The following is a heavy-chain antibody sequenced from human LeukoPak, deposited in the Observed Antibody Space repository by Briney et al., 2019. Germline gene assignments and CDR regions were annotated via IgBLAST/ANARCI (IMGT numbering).Heavy chain of an antibody. V-gene: IGHV4-59*01. CDR3: ARGEYSGSD. J-gene: IGHJ4*02. Sequence: SETLSLTCTVSGGSISSYYWSWIRQPPGKGLERIGYIYYSGSGSTNYNPSLKSRVTISVDTSKDQLSLKLSSVTAADTAVYYCARGEYSGSDWGQGTLVTVSS. CDR1: GGSISSYY. CDR2: IYYSGSGST. D-gene: IGHD1-1*01.